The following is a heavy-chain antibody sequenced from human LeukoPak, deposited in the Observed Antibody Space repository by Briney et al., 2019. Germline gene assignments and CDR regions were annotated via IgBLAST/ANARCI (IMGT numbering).Heavy chain of an antibody. CDR2: IDQGGSVR. V-gene: IGHV3-7*01. J-gene: IGHJ4*02. Sequence: PEGSLRLSCAASGFSFSTYWMSWVRQTPEKGLEFVANIDQGGSVRNYMDSLKGRCTISRDNAKKSLYLEINSLRADDTAVYYCARDPESSSFDLWGRGALVTVSS. CDR3: ARDPESSSFDL. D-gene: IGHD6-13*01. CDR1: GFSFSTYW.